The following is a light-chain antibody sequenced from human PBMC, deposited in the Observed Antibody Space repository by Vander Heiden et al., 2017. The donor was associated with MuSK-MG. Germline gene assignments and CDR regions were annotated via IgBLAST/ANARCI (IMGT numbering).Light chain of an antibody. CDR2: DVS. J-gene: IGLJ1*01. V-gene: IGLV2-14*03. Sequence: QSALTQPASVSGSPGQSITISCTGTSSDVGGYNYVSWYKQHPGKAPILMIYDVSKRPSGVSNRFSGSKSGNTASLTISGPQAEADADYYCSSYTSSSSSFGTGTKVTVL. CDR1: SSDVGGYNY. CDR3: SSYTSSSSS.